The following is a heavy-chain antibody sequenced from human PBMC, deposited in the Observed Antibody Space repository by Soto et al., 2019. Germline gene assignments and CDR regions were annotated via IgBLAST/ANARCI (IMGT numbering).Heavy chain of an antibody. CDR2: IYHGST. CDR3: ASAGGLGAVAVDY. Sequence: QLQLQESGSGLVKPSQTLSLTCAVSGGSISSGGYSWSWIRQPPGKGLEWIGYIYHGSTYYNPSLKSRVRXSXDXXETQFSRKLSSVTAADTAVYYWASAGGLGAVAVDYWGQGTLVTVSS. D-gene: IGHD6-19*01. CDR1: GGSISSGGYS. V-gene: IGHV4-30-2*01. J-gene: IGHJ4*02.